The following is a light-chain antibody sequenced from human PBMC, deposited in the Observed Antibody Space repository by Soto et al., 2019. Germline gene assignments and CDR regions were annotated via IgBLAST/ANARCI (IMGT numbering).Light chain of an antibody. Sequence: QSVLTQPASVSRSPGQSITISCTGTSSDIGNYKFVSWYQQHPGKAPKLIIYEGAKRPSGVSNHFAGSKSGNTASLTISGLQAEDETDYYCCSYAGSSTMVFGGGTKVTVL. CDR2: EGA. CDR3: CSYAGSSTMV. CDR1: SSDIGNYKF. J-gene: IGLJ3*02. V-gene: IGLV2-23*01.